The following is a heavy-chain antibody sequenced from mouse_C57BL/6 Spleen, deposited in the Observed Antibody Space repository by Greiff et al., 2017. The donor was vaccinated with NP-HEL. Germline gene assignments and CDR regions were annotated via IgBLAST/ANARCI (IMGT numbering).Heavy chain of an antibody. CDR3: ALYYDYDEGAWFAY. Sequence: QVQLQQSGAELVRPGTSVKMSCKASGYTFTNYWIGWAKQRPGHGLEWIGDIYPGGGYTNYNEKFKGKATLTADKSSSTAYMQFSSLTSEDSAIYYCALYYDYDEGAWFAYWGQGTLVTVSA. D-gene: IGHD2-4*01. J-gene: IGHJ3*01. V-gene: IGHV1-63*01. CDR1: GYTFTNYW. CDR2: IYPGGGYT.